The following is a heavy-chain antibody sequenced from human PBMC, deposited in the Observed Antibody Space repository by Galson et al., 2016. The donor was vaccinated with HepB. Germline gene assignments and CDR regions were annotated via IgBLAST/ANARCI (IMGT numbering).Heavy chain of an antibody. CDR2: IYSGGST. V-gene: IGHV3-53*01. D-gene: IGHD3-10*01. CDR3: ARKTMVRGPTDY. CDR1: GFTVSSSY. J-gene: IGHJ4*02. Sequence: SLRLSCAASGFTVSSSYMSWVRQAPGKGLEWVSLIYSGGSTYYADSVRGRFTISRDNSKNTLYLQMNSLRAEDTAVYYCARKTMVRGPTDYWGQGTLVTVSS.